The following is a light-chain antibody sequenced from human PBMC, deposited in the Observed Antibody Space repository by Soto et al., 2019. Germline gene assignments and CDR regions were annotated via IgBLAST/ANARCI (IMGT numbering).Light chain of an antibody. Sequence: QSALTQPASVSGSPGQSITISCTGTSSDVGGYNYVSWYQQHPGRAPQLMIYDVSNRPQGVSNRFSGSRSGNTASLTISALRAEDEPEYCCSSNATSTPVLFGGRTKLTVL. CDR1: SSDVGGYNY. CDR3: SSNATSTPVL. V-gene: IGLV2-14*03. J-gene: IGLJ2*01. CDR2: DVS.